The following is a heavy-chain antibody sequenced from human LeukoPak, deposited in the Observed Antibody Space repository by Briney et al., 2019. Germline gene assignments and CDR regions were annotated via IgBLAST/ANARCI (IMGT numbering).Heavy chain of an antibody. V-gene: IGHV3-23*01. Sequence: PRGSLRLSCAASGFTFSSYAMSWVRQAPGKGLEWVSAISGCGGSTYYADSVKGRFTISRDNSKNTLYLQMNSLRAEDTAVYYCAKQTYQIVVVPAAIPNWFDPWGQGTLVTVSS. J-gene: IGHJ5*02. CDR1: GFTFSSYA. CDR3: AKQTYQIVVVPAAIPNWFDP. CDR2: ISGCGGST. D-gene: IGHD2-2*01.